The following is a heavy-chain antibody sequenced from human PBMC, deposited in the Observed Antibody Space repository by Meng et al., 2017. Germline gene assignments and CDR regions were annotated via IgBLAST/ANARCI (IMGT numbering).Heavy chain of an antibody. V-gene: IGHV1-2*06. CDR3: ARDEDIAAAGKLFGDY. CDR2: IDPKSGDT. Sequence: ASVKVFCKPSAYNFSDYCLHWVRRAPGQGLEWMGRIDPKSGDTHYAQRFKGRVTMTGDTSISTAYMELSGLRSDDTAMYYCARDEDIAAAGKLFGDYWGQGTLVTVSS. J-gene: IGHJ4*02. CDR1: AYNFSDYC. D-gene: IGHD6-13*01.